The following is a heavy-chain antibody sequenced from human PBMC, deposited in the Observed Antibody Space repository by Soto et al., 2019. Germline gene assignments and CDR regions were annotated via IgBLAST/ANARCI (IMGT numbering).Heavy chain of an antibody. CDR2: IYYSGST. J-gene: IGHJ4*02. V-gene: IGHV4-31*03. D-gene: IGHD3-22*01. Sequence: SETLSLTCTVSGGSISSGGYYWSWIRQHPGKGLEWIGYIYYSGSTYYNPSLKSRVTISVDTSKNQFSLKLSSVTAADTAVYYCARRSAFYDSSGYYDDWGQGTLVTSPQ. CDR1: GGSISSGGYY. CDR3: ARRSAFYDSSGYYDD.